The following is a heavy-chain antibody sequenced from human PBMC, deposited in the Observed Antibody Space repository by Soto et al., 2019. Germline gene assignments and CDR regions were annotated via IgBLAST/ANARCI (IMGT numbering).Heavy chain of an antibody. CDR1: GVTFSNSA. V-gene: IGHV3-23*01. D-gene: IGHD6-19*01. CDR3: AKLSSGWSFDY. CDR2: IGGEAVST. J-gene: IGHJ4*02. Sequence: PGGSLELSCEASGVTFSNSAMSWVRQGPGKGLEWVSVIGGEAVSTNCADSVKGRFTISRDNSKNTLCLQMNSLRAEDTAVYYCAKLSSGWSFDYWGQGTLVTVSS.